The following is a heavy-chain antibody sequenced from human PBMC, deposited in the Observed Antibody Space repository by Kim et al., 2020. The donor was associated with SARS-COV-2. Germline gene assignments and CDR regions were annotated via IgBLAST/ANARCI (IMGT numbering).Heavy chain of an antibody. CDR3: ARTESGGNNWNYDLYYYYGMDV. J-gene: IGHJ6*02. CDR1: GGSISSYY. V-gene: IGHV4-59*08. CDR2: IYYSGST. D-gene: IGHD1-7*01. Sequence: SETLSLTCTVSGGSISSYYWSWIRQPPGKGLEWIGYIYYSGSTNYNPSLKSRVTISVDTSKNQFSLKLSSVTAADTAVYYCARTESGGNNWNYDLYYYYGMDVWGQGTTVTVSS.